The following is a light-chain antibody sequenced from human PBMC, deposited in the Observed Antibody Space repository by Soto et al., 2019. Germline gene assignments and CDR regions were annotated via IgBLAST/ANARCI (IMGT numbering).Light chain of an antibody. CDR3: QFYDSLPLLT. V-gene: IGKV1-33*01. Sequence: DIQMTQSPSSLSASVGDRVTITCQATHDISNYLNWYQQKPEKAPKLLIYDASNLQTGVPSRFSGSGSGTHFTFTISSLQPEDIATYYCQFYDSLPLLTFGGGTKVDIK. J-gene: IGKJ4*01. CDR2: DAS. CDR1: HDISNY.